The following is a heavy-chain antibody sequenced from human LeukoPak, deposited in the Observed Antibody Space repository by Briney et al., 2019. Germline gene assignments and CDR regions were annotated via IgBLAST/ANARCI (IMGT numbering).Heavy chain of an antibody. Sequence: PSETLSLTCTVSGGSLSNYYWTWIRQSPGRGLEWIGRIYTSGTTDYNPSLESRVTISLATSKNQFSLKLTSVTAADTAVYYCARLWGAPGDSWGGGILVTVSS. CDR1: GGSLSNYY. CDR2: IYTSGTT. J-gene: IGHJ5*02. CDR3: ARLWGAPGDS. D-gene: IGHD3-16*01. V-gene: IGHV4-4*07.